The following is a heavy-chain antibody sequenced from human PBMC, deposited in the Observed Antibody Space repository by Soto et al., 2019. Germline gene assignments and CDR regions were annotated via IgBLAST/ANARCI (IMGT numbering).Heavy chain of an antibody. J-gene: IGHJ4*02. Sequence: ASVKVSCKASGYSFISYDINWVRQATGQGLEWMGRIIPILGIANYAQKFQGRVTITADKSTSTAYMELSSLRSEDTAVYYCARVEYYYDSRGPFDYRGQGTLVTVSS. D-gene: IGHD3-22*01. CDR3: ARVEYYYDSRGPFDY. V-gene: IGHV1-69*04. CDR2: IIPILGIA. CDR1: GYSFISYD.